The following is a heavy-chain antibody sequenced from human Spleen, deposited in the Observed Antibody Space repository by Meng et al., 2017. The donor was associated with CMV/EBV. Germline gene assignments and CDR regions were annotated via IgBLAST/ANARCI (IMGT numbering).Heavy chain of an antibody. J-gene: IGHJ3*02. D-gene: IGHD6-13*01. Sequence: GESLKISCAASGFTFSSYSMNWVRQAPGKGLEWVSSINSSSYIYYAASVKGRFTISRDNAKNSLYLQMNSLRAEDTAVYYCARIAASDAFDIWGQGTMVTVSS. CDR3: ARIAASDAFDI. CDR2: INSSSYI. V-gene: IGHV3-21*01. CDR1: GFTFSSYS.